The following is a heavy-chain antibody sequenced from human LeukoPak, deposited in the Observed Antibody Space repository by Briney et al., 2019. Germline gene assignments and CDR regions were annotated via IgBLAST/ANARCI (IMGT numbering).Heavy chain of an antibody. CDR3: ARVSQQHDLTNWLDP. D-gene: IGHD6-13*01. Sequence: GGSLRLSCAASGFTFSSNSMNWVRQAPGKGLEWVSSISSSSSYIYYADSVKGRFTISRDNAKNSLYLQMNSLRAEDTAVYYCARVSQQHDLTNWLDPWGQGTLVTVSS. CDR1: GFTFSSNS. J-gene: IGHJ5*02. V-gene: IGHV3-21*01. CDR2: ISSSSSYI.